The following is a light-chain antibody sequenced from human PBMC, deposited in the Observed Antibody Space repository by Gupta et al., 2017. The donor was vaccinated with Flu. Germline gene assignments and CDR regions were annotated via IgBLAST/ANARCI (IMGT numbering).Light chain of an antibody. V-gene: IGLV1-40*01. Sequence: QSVLTQPPSVSGAPGQRVIISCTGSSSNIGAGYDVHWYQQLPGTAPKLLIYVNTNRPSGVPDRFSGSKSGTSASLAITGLQAEDEADYYCQSYDSSLSGSVFGGGTKLTVL. CDR1: SSNIGAGYD. CDR3: QSYDSSLSGSV. CDR2: VNT. J-gene: IGLJ3*02.